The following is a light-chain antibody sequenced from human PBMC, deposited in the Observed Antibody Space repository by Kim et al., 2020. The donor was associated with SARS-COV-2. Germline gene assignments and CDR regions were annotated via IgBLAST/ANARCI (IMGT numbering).Light chain of an antibody. CDR3: QQRSDWPIT. Sequence: LSPGETTTLSCRASHNINTYLAWYQQKPGQAPRLLIYDASNRATGIPARFSGSGSGTDFTLTISSLEPEDFAVYYCQQRSDWPITFGQGTRLEIK. CDR1: HNINTY. CDR2: DAS. V-gene: IGKV3-11*01. J-gene: IGKJ5*01.